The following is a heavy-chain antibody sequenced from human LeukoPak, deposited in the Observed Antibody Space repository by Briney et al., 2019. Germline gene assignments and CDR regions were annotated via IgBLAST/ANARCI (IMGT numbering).Heavy chain of an antibody. CDR2: VNPSDRST. J-gene: IGHJ4*02. Sequence: GASVKVSCKASGYTFTTYFMNWVRQAPGQRLEWMGIVNPSDRSTSLAQKFHDRVTMTRDRSTSTGYVELGSLRSEDPAVYYSARVRDRRGLQPGDFDYWGQGTLVIVSS. V-gene: IGHV1-46*01. CDR3: ARVRDRRGLQPGDFDY. D-gene: IGHD3-22*01. CDR1: GYTFTTYF.